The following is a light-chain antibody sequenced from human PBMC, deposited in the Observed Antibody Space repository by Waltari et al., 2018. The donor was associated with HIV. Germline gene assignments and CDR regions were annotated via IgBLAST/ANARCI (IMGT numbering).Light chain of an antibody. CDR2: DVT. Sequence: QSALSQPASVSAPPGQSITIPCTGTASDLGPYHYVSSYQQHPGKAPNLVTYDVTNRPSGSSTRLSGSKSGTPASLTISGLQAEDEAVYYCSSYTRSTRTTAWLFGGGIRLTVL. V-gene: IGLV2-14*03. CDR3: SSYTRSTRTTAWL. J-gene: IGLJ2*01. CDR1: ASDLGPYHY.